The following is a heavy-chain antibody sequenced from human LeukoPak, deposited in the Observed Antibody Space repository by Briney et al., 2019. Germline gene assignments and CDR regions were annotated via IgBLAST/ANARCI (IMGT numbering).Heavy chain of an antibody. V-gene: IGHV4-59*12. CDR2: INYSGST. Sequence: TSETLSLTCTVSGGSISSYYWNWIRQPPGKGLEWIGYINYSGSTNCNPSLKSRVTISVDRSKNQFSLRLSSVTAADTAVYYCARSPIVGANTWDYWGQGTLVTVSS. CDR3: ARSPIVGANTWDY. D-gene: IGHD1-26*01. J-gene: IGHJ4*02. CDR1: GGSISSYY.